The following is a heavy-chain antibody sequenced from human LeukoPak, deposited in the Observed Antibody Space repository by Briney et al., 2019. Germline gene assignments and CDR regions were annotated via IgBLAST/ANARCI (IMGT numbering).Heavy chain of an antibody. CDR1: VFTFSSAW. V-gene: IGHV3-7*01. CDR2: IKDDGSDK. CDR3: ADLGSRD. J-gene: IGHJ4*02. D-gene: IGHD3-16*01. Sequence: GGSLRLSCAASVFTFSSAWMTWVRQAPGKGLEWVATIKDDGSDKYYVDSVKGRFTISRDNAKKSLWLQMNSLRVEDTAMYYCADLGSRDWGQGTLVTVSS.